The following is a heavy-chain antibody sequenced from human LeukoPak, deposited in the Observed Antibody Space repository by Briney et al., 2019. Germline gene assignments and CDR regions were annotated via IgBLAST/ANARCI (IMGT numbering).Heavy chain of an antibody. CDR3: ARDRNYYDSSGYYYTVAFDI. J-gene: IGHJ3*02. CDR2: ISGSGGST. Sequence: GGSLRLSCAASGFTFSSYAMSWVRQAPGKGLEWVSAISGSGGSTYYADSVKGRFTISRDNSKNTLYLQMNSLRAEDTAVYYCARDRNYYDSSGYYYTVAFDIWGQGTMVTVSS. V-gene: IGHV3-23*01. CDR1: GFTFSSYA. D-gene: IGHD3-22*01.